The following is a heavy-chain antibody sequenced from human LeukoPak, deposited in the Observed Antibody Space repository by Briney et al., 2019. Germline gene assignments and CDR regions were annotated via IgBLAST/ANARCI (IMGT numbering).Heavy chain of an antibody. CDR3: ARVGYYYNTIGFYYFDY. CDR1: GGSISSSSYY. V-gene: IGHV4-61*05. J-gene: IGHJ4*02. Sequence: SETLSLTCTVSGGSISSSSYYWGWIRQPPGKGLEWIGYISYSGNTNYNPSLKSRVTILVDSSKNQFSLRLSSVTAADTAVYYCARVGYYYNTIGFYYFDYWGQGTLVTVSS. CDR2: ISYSGNT. D-gene: IGHD3-22*01.